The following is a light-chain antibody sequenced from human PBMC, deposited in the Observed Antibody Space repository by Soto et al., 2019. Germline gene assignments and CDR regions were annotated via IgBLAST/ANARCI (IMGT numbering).Light chain of an antibody. V-gene: IGLV2-8*01. Sequence: QSALTQPPSASGSLRQSVTISCTGTSSDVGGYNYVSWHQQHPGKAPKVMIYEVTKRPPGVPDRFSGSKSGNTASLTVSGLQAEYEADYYCSSSAGVGNPVLIGGRTK. CDR2: EVT. CDR1: SSDVGGYNY. J-gene: IGLJ2*01. CDR3: SSSAGVGNPVL.